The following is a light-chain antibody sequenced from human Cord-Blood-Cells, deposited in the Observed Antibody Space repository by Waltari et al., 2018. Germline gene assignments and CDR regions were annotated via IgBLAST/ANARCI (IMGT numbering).Light chain of an antibody. CDR2: DVS. Sequence: QSALTQPASVSGSPGQSITISCTGTSSDVGGYKYVSWYQQHPGKAPKLMIYDVSNRPSGVSNRVSGANSGNTASLTISGLQAEDEADYYCSSYTSSSTLVFGGGTKLTVL. J-gene: IGLJ3*02. CDR1: SSDVGGYKY. V-gene: IGLV2-14*03. CDR3: SSYTSSSTLV.